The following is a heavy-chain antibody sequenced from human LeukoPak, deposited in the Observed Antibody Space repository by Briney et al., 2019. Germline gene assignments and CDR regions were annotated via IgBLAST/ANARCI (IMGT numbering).Heavy chain of an antibody. D-gene: IGHD3-10*02. Sequence: GGSLRLSCAASGFTFTSYSMNWVRQAPGKGLEWVSYISSSGSTIYYADSVKGRFTISRDNAKNSLYLQMNSLRAEDTAVYYCAELGITMIGGVWGKGTTVTISS. CDR2: ISSSGSTI. CDR1: GFTFTSYS. V-gene: IGHV3-48*04. J-gene: IGHJ6*04. CDR3: AELGITMIGGV.